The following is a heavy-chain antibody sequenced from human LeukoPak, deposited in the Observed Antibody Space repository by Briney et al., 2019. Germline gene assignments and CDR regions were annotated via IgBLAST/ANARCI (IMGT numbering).Heavy chain of an antibody. J-gene: IGHJ6*03. CDR2: INPNSGGT. CDR1: GYTFTGYY. Sequence: ASVKVSCKASGYTFTGYYMHWVRQAPGQGLEWMGWINPNSGGTNYAQKFQGRVTMTRDTSISTAYMELSRLRSDDTAVYYCAGDPRSGYYYYMDVWGKGTTVTISS. D-gene: IGHD6-25*01. V-gene: IGHV1-2*02. CDR3: AGDPRSGYYYYMDV.